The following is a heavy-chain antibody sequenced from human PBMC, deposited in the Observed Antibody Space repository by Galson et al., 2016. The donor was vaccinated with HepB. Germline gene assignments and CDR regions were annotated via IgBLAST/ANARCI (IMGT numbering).Heavy chain of an antibody. CDR1: GFTFSSYG. CDR3: AKDGRIYCSSASCHDHFHY. V-gene: IGHV3-30*18. D-gene: IGHD2-2*01. J-gene: IGHJ4*02. Sequence: SLRLSCAASGFTFSSYGMHWVRQAPGKGLEWVAFISYDGRNKKYADSVKGRFTIARDNSKKTQYLQRNSLRAEDTAVYYCAKDGRIYCSSASCHDHFHYWGQGTLVTVSS. CDR2: ISYDGRNK.